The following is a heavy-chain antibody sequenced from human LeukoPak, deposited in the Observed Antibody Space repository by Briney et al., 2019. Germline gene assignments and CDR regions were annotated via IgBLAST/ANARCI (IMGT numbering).Heavy chain of an antibody. V-gene: IGHV1-2*06. CDR2: INPNSGGT. J-gene: IGHJ3*02. CDR3: ARVRIAAAGPNDASDI. Sequence: ASAKVSCKASGYTFTGYYMHWVRQAPGQGLEWMGRINPNSGGTNYAQKFQGRVTMTRDTSISTAYMELSRLRSDDTAVYYCARVRIAAAGPNDASDIWGQGTMVTVSS. CDR1: GYTFTGYY. D-gene: IGHD6-13*01.